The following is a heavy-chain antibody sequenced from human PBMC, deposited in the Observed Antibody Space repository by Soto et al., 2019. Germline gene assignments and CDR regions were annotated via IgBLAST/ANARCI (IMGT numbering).Heavy chain of an antibody. CDR2: ISACNGNT. J-gene: IGHJ3*02. V-gene: IGHV1-18*01. Sequence: QVQLVQSGAEVKKPGASVKVSCKASGYTFTSYGISWVRQAPGQGLEGMGWISACNGNTNYAQKLQGRVTMTTDTSTSPACMELRSLRSDDTAVSYCARRRCGGDCSHSIAFAIWGQGTMVTVSS. CDR3: ARRRCGGDCSHSIAFAI. CDR1: GYTFTSYG. D-gene: IGHD2-21*02.